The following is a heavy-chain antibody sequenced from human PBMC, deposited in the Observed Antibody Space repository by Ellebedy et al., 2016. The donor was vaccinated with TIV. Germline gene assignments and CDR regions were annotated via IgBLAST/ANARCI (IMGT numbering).Heavy chain of an antibody. J-gene: IGHJ3*02. CDR2: FSSGGNT. D-gene: IGHD5-24*01. Sequence: PAGSLRLSCAASGFTVSSHYMSWVRQAPGKGLEWVSVFSSGGNTYYADSVKGRFIISRDNSENTLYLHMNSLRGEDTAVYYCAEMGVRVPDAFDIWGQGTMVTVSS. CDR3: AEMGVRVPDAFDI. CDR1: GFTVSSHY. V-gene: IGHV3-66*01.